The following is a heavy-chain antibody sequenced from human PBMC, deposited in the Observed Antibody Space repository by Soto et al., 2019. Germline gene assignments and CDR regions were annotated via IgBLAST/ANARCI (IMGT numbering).Heavy chain of an antibody. J-gene: IGHJ4*02. V-gene: IGHV1-69*02. Sequence: QVQLVQSGAEVKKPGSSVKVSCKASGGTFSSYTISWVRQDPGQGLEWMGRIIPILGIANYAQKFQGRVTITADKSTSTAYMELSSLRSEDTAVYYCARGEDDYGDNLVDYWGQGTLVTVSS. CDR1: GGTFSSYT. CDR2: IIPILGIA. CDR3: ARGEDDYGDNLVDY. D-gene: IGHD4-17*01.